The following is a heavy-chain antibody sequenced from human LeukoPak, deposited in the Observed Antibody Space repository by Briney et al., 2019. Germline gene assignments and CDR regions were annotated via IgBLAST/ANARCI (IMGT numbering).Heavy chain of an antibody. V-gene: IGHV3-30*18. CDR3: AKDLHYYGPGSSPQY. CDR1: GFTFSNYA. D-gene: IGHD3-10*01. J-gene: IGHJ4*02. Sequence: GGSLRLSCEASGFTFSNYAMHWVRRAPGKGLEWVALISYDGSTKHYADSVKGRFTISRDNSKNTLSLQINSLRSEDTAVYYCAKDLHYYGPGSSPQYWGQGPLVTVSS. CDR2: ISYDGSTK.